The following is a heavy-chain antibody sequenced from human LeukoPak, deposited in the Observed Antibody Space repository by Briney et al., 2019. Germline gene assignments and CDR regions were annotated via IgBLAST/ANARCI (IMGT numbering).Heavy chain of an antibody. D-gene: IGHD3/OR15-3a*01. V-gene: IGHV4-39*01. Sequence: SETLSLTCTVSGGSISSSSYYWGWIRQPPGKGLEWIGSIYYSGNTYYDASLKSQVSISIDTSKNQFSLRLTSVTAADTAVYYCARQTGSGLFILPGGQGTLVTVSS. CDR1: GGSISSSSYY. J-gene: IGHJ4*02. CDR3: ARQTGSGLFILP. CDR2: IYYSGNT.